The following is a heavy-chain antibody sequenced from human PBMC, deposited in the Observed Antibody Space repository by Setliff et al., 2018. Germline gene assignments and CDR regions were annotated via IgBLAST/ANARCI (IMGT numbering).Heavy chain of an antibody. CDR2: IIPVIDTT. J-gene: IGHJ3*02. CDR1: GVAFSSYA. CDR3: ARGRDGYNSNAFEI. V-gene: IGHV1-69*11. Sequence: RASVKVSCKASGVAFSSYALSWVRQAPGQGLEWMGRIIPVIDTTDYAENFQGRVTITADESTKTAYIELSSLRSEDTAIYYCARGRDGYNSNAFEIWGQGTMVTVSS. D-gene: IGHD5-12*01.